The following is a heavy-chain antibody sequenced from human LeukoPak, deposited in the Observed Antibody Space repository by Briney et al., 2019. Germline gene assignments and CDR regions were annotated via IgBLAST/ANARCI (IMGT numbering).Heavy chain of an antibody. CDR3: AREGPPSGNYDY. V-gene: IGHV4-38-2*02. CDR2: IYHSGIT. D-gene: IGHD4-23*01. CDR1: GYSISSGYY. Sequence: PSETLSLTCAVSGYSISSGYYWGWIRQSPGKGLEWIGSIYHSGITYYKPSLKSRVTMSVDTSKNQFSLKLSSVTAADTAVYYCAREGPPSGNYDYWGQGTLVTVSS. J-gene: IGHJ4*02.